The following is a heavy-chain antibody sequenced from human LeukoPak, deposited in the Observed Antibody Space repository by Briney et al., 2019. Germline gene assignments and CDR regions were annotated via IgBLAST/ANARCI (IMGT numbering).Heavy chain of an antibody. J-gene: IGHJ3*02. CDR1: GFTFSVYY. Sequence: GGSLRLSCAASGFTFSVYYMSWIRQAPGKGLEWVSYISSSSSTIYYADSVKGRFTISRDNTKNSLYLKMNSLRAEDTAVYYCASSGFNGAFGIWGQGTMVTVSS. CDR2: ISSSSSTI. D-gene: IGHD7-27*01. CDR3: ASSGFNGAFGI. V-gene: IGHV3-11*01.